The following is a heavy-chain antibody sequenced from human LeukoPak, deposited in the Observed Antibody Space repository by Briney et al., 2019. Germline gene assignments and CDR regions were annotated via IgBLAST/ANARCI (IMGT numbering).Heavy chain of an antibody. V-gene: IGHV1-8*02. Sequence: GSSVKVSCKASGGTFSSYAISWVRQATGQGLEWMGWMNPNSGNTGYAQKFQGRVTMTRNTSISTAYMELSSLRSEDTAVYYCARGVITITHYYYYSMDVWGQGTTVTVSS. CDR3: ARGVITITHYYYYSMDV. CDR1: GGTFSSYA. D-gene: IGHD3-9*01. CDR2: MNPNSGNT. J-gene: IGHJ6*02.